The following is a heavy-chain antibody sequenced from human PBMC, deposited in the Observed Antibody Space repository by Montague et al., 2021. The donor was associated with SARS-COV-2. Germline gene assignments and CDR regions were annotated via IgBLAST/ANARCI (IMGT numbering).Heavy chain of an antibody. J-gene: IGHJ6*02. CDR1: GGSISSGGYY. V-gene: IGHV4-31*03. CDR3: ARDRGYFDWLDNNDYYYYGMDV. CDR2: IYYSGST. Sequence: TLSLTCTVSGGSISSGGYYWSWIRQHAGKGLEWIGCIYYSGSTYYNPFLKSRVTISVDTSKNQFSLKLSSVTAADTAVYYCARDRGYFDWLDNNDYYYYGMDVWGPGTTVTVSS. D-gene: IGHD3-9*01.